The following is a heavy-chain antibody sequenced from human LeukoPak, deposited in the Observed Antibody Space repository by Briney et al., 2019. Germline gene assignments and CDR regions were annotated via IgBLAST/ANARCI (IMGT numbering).Heavy chain of an antibody. Sequence: SETLSLTCSVSGDSISSHYWSWLRQPAGKGLEWIGRIYTSGTTNYNPSLKSRVTMSVDTSKNQFSLKLSSVTAADTAVYYCAIEYSSSSSFDYWGQGTLVTVSS. V-gene: IGHV4-4*07. CDR3: AIEYSSSSSFDY. D-gene: IGHD6-6*01. CDR1: GDSISSHY. J-gene: IGHJ4*02. CDR2: IYTSGTT.